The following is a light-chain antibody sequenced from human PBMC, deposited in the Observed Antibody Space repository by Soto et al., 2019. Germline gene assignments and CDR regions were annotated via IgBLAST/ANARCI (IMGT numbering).Light chain of an antibody. Sequence: DIQMTQSPSSLSVSVGDRVTITCRASQSITNYLNWYQQKPWKASKLLVYAASSLPSGVPSTFSGNGSGTDFTLTISSLQPEDFASYYCQQCDSYPYTFGQGTKLEIK. J-gene: IGKJ2*01. CDR3: QQCDSYPYT. CDR1: QSITNY. CDR2: AAS. V-gene: IGKV1-39*01.